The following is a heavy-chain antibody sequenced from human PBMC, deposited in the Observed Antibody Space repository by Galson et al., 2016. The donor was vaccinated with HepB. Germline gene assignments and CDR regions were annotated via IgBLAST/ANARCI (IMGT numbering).Heavy chain of an antibody. CDR2: IYSGGET. CDR1: GFSVSRNY. Sequence: SLRLSCAASGFSVSRNYLTWVRQAPGKGLEWVPLIYSGGETYYADSVKGRFTISRDESKHTMFLQMNSLRVEDTDVYYCARDGGSNPNWAGGQGTRDTVSS. D-gene: IGHD1-26*01. CDR3: ARDGGSNPNWA. J-gene: IGHJ4*02. V-gene: IGHV3-66*02.